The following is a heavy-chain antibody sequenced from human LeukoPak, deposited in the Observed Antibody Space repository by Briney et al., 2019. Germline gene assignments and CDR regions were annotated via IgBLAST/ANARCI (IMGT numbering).Heavy chain of an antibody. CDR3: AKGESDIVVVPGADAFDI. CDR1: GFTFSKYT. CDR2: ISGPGGLT. Sequence: GGSLRLSCAASGFTFSKYTMTWVRQAPGKGLEWVSGISGPGGLTDYADPVKGRFTISRDNSKNTLYLQMNSLRADDTATYYCAKGESDIVVVPGADAFDIWGQGTIVIVSS. J-gene: IGHJ3*02. D-gene: IGHD2-2*01. V-gene: IGHV3-23*01.